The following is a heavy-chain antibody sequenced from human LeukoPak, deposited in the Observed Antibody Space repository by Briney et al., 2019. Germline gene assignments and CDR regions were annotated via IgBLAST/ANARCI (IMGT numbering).Heavy chain of an antibody. J-gene: IGHJ6*02. CDR1: GGTFSSYA. V-gene: IGHV1-69*13. CDR2: IIPIFGTA. CDR3: LQSQDYYYGMDV. D-gene: IGHD4-11*01. Sequence: SVRVSCKASGGTFSSYAISWVRQAPGQGLEWMGGIIPIFGTANYAQKFQGRVTITADESTSTAYMELSSLRSEDTAVYYCLQSQDYYYGMDVWGQGTTVTVSS.